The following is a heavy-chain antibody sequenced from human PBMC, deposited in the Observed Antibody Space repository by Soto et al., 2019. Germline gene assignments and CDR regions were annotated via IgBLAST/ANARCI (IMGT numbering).Heavy chain of an antibody. CDR1: DGSISSYY. D-gene: IGHD6-13*01. V-gene: IGHV4-59*01. J-gene: IGHJ5*02. CDR2: IYYSGST. CDR3: ARGWYSSSWYRWFDP. Sequence: PSETLSLTCTVSDGSISSYYWSWIRQPPGKGLEWIGYIYYSGSTNYNPSLKSRVTISVDTSKNQFYLKLSSVTAADTAVYYCARGWYSSSWYRWFDPWGQGTLVTVSS.